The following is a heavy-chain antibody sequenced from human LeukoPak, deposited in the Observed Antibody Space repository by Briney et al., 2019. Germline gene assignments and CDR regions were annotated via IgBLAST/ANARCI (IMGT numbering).Heavy chain of an antibody. CDR3: ARAPTPHVLLWFGESDPFDY. D-gene: IGHD3-10*01. V-gene: IGHV1-69*04. CDR1: GGTFSSYA. J-gene: IGHJ4*02. CDR2: IIPILGIA. Sequence: ASVKVSCKASGGTFSSYAISWVRQAPGQGREWMGRIIPILGIANYAQKFQGRVTITADKSTSTAYMELSSLRSEDTAVYYCARAPTPHVLLWFGESDPFDYWGQGTLVTVSS.